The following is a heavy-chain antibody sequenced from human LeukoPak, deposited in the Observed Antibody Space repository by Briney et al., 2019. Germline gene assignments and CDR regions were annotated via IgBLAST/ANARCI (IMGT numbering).Heavy chain of an antibody. Sequence: GASVKVSCKASGGTFSSYAISWVRQAPGQGLEWMGGIIPIFGTANYAQKFQDRVTITADESTSTAYMELSSLRSEDTAVYYCASSWYYYYYGMDVWGQGTTVTVSS. V-gene: IGHV1-69*13. CDR1: GGTFSSYA. CDR2: IIPIFGTA. J-gene: IGHJ6*02. CDR3: ASSWYYYYYGMDV. D-gene: IGHD6-13*01.